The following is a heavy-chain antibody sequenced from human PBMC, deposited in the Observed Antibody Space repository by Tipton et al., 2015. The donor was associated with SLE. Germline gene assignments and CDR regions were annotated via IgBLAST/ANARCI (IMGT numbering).Heavy chain of an antibody. CDR2: ISYDGSNK. J-gene: IGHJ4*02. D-gene: IGHD3-22*01. Sequence: QVQLVQSGGGVVQPGRSLRLSCAASGFTFSSYGMHWVRQAPGKGLEWVAVISYDGSNKYYADSVKGRFTISRDNAKNTLYLQMNSLRAEDTAVYYCARAYDSSGYWAGWGQGTLVTVSS. CDR3: ARAYDSSGYWAG. CDR1: GFTFSSYG. V-gene: IGHV3-30*03.